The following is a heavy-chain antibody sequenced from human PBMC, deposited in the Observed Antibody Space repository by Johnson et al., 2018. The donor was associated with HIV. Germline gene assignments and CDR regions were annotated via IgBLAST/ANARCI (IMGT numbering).Heavy chain of an antibody. J-gene: IGHJ3*02. CDR2: ISGSGGST. V-gene: IGHV3-23*04. CDR3: AKDPGWFGEPGDAFDI. Sequence: VQLVESGGGVVQPGRSLRLSCAASGFTFSSYAMHWVRQAPGKGLEWVSAISGSGGSTYYADSVKGRFTISRDNSKNTLYLQMNSLRAEDTAVYYCAKDPGWFGEPGDAFDIWGQGPMVTVSS. D-gene: IGHD3-10*01. CDR1: GFTFSSYA.